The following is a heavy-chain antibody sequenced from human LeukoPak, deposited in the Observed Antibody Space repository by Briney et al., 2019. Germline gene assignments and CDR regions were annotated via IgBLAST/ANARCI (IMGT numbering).Heavy chain of an antibody. V-gene: IGHV1-69*05. CDR3: ARDVVVPAAKAGWFDP. CDR1: GGTFSSYA. J-gene: IGHJ5*02. CDR2: IIPIFGTA. D-gene: IGHD2-2*01. Sequence: VASVKVSCKASGGTFSSYAISWVRQAPGQGLEWMGGIIPIFGTANYAQKFQGRVTITTDESTSTAYMELSSLRSEDTAVYYCARDVVVPAAKAGWFDPWGQGTLVTVSS.